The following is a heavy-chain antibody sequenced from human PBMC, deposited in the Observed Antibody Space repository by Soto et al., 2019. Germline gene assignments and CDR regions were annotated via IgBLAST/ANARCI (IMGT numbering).Heavy chain of an antibody. J-gene: IGHJ6*02. D-gene: IGHD1-26*01. Sequence: QVQLQESGPGLVKPSETLSLTCTVSGGSISSYYWSWIRQPPGKGLEWIGYIYYSGSTNYNPSLKSRVTISLDTSKNQCSRKLSSVTAADTAVYSCARGPSEHYAGMDVWGQGTTVTVS. CDR2: IYYSGST. CDR3: ARGPSEHYAGMDV. CDR1: GGSISSYY. V-gene: IGHV4-59*01.